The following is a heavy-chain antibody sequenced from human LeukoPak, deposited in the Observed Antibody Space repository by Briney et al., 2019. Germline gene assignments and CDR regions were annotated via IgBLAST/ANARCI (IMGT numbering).Heavy chain of an antibody. CDR3: ARDPYSSGWYKDAFDI. Sequence: GGSLRLSCAASGFTFSSYSMNWVRQAPGKGLEWVSSISGSSSYINYADSVKGRFTISRDNAQNSLFLQLNSLRAEDTAVYYCARDPYSSGWYKDAFDIWGQGTMVTVSS. CDR1: GFTFSSYS. D-gene: IGHD6-19*01. CDR2: ISGSSSYI. J-gene: IGHJ3*02. V-gene: IGHV3-21*01.